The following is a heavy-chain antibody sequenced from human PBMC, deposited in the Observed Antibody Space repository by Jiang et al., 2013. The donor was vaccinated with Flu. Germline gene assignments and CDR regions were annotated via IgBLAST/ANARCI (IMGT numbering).Heavy chain of an antibody. Sequence: QTLSLTCAISGDSVSSNSAAWNWIRQSPSRGLEWLGRTYYRSKWYNDYAVSVKSRITINPDTSKNQFSLQLNSVTPEDTAVYYCARHPTLDIAVAGTYYYYGMDVWGQGTTVTVSS. V-gene: IGHV6-1*01. D-gene: IGHD6-19*01. CDR2: TYYRSKWYN. J-gene: IGHJ6*02. CDR1: GDSVSSNSAA. CDR3: ARHPTLDIAVAGTYYYYGMDV.